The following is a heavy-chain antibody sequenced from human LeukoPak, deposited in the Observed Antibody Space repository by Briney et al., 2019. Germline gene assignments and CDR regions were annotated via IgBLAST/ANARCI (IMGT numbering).Heavy chain of an antibody. J-gene: IGHJ4*02. D-gene: IGHD2/OR15-2a*01. Sequence: SETLSLTCTVSGGSISSSSYYWGWIRQPPGKGLEWIGSIYYSGSTYYNPSLKSRVTISVDTSKNQFSLKLSSVTAADTAVYYCAGAPDYLLDYWGQGTLVTVSS. V-gene: IGHV4-39*07. CDR2: IYYSGST. CDR3: AGAPDYLLDY. CDR1: GGSISSSSYY.